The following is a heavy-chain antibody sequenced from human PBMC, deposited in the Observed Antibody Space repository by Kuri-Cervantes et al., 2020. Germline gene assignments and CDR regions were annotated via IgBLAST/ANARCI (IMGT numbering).Heavy chain of an antibody. CDR1: GYSISSGYY. Sequence: SETLSLTCTVSGYSISSGYYWGWIRQPPGKGPEWIGSIYHSGSTYYNPSLKSRVTISVDTSKNQFSLKLSSVTAADTAVYYCARVTVTTIASFDYWGQGTLVTVSS. CDR2: IYHSGST. CDR3: ARVTVTTIASFDY. V-gene: IGHV4-38-2*02. D-gene: IGHD4-17*01. J-gene: IGHJ4*02.